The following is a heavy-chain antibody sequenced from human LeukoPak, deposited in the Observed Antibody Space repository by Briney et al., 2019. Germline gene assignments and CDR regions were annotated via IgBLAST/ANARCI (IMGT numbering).Heavy chain of an antibody. D-gene: IGHD2-21*02. J-gene: IGHJ4*02. CDR1: GLTFRNYA. Sequence: GASLRLSCAASGLTFRNYAMNWVRQAPGKGLEWLSSIGGNNIHIDYADSVKGRFTISRDNSKNTLYLQMNSLRADDTAVYYCAKAMAYCGDDCNPRGYYFDAWGQGTLVTVSS. CDR3: AKAMAYCGDDCNPRGYYFDA. CDR2: IGGNNIHI. V-gene: IGHV3-23*01.